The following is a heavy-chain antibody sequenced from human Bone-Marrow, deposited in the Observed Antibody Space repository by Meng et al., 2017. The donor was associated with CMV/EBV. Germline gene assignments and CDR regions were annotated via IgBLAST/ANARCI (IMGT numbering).Heavy chain of an antibody. J-gene: IGHJ4*02. Sequence: RGSLRLSCAASGFTFSDYYMGWIRQAPGKGLEWVSYMSSSGSTMSYADSVRGRFTFSRDNAKNALYLQMNSLRADDTAVYYCARDSCRSTSCYDYWGRGTQVTVSS. D-gene: IGHD2-2*01. CDR1: GFTFSDYY. CDR2: MSSSGSTM. CDR3: ARDSCRSTSCYDY. V-gene: IGHV3-11*04.